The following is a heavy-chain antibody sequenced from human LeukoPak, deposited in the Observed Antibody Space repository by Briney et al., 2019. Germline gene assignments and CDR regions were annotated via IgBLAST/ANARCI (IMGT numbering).Heavy chain of an antibody. D-gene: IGHD3-10*01. J-gene: IGHJ4*02. CDR2: IDHSGST. V-gene: IGHV4-38-2*02. CDR1: GYSISSGYY. Sequence: PSETLSLTCTVSGYSISSGYYWGWIRQPPGEGLEWTGSIDHSGSTYYNPSLKSRVTISVDTSKNQFSLKLSSVTAADTAVYYCARGGSYYGSGRRGYFDYWGQGTLVTVSS. CDR3: ARGGSYYGSGRRGYFDY.